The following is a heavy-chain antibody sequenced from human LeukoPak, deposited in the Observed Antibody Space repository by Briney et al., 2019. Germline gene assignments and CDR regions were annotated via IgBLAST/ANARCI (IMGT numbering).Heavy chain of an antibody. CDR2: INPSGGST. Sequence: ASVKVSCKASGYTFTSYYMHWVRQAPGQGLEWMGIINPSGGSTSYAQKFQGRVTMTRNMSTSTVYMELSSLRSEDTAVYYCARDFRIAAAGTGYWGQGTLVTVSS. D-gene: IGHD6-13*01. V-gene: IGHV1-46*01. CDR3: ARDFRIAAAGTGY. CDR1: GYTFTSYY. J-gene: IGHJ4*02.